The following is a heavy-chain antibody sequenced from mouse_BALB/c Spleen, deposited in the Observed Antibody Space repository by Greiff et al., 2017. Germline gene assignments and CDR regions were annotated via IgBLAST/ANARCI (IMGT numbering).Heavy chain of an antibody. CDR2: ISSGGSYT. J-gene: IGHJ3*01. V-gene: IGHV5-9-4*01. Sequence: EVKLVESGGGLVKPGGSLKLSCAASGFTFSSYAMSWVRQTPEKRLEWVASISSGGSYTYYPDTVTGRFTISRDNAKNTLYLEMSSLRSEDTAMYYCAKIYGNYDAYWGQGTLVTVSA. D-gene: IGHD2-1*01. CDR3: AKIYGNYDAY. CDR1: GFTFSSYA.